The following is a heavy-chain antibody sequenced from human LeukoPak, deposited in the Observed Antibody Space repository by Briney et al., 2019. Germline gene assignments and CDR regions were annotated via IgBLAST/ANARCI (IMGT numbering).Heavy chain of an antibody. D-gene: IGHD3-10*01. CDR3: ARDYGSGGTLTYYYYYMDV. V-gene: IGHV1-46*01. Sequence: GASVKVSCKASGYTFTSCAISWVRQAPGQGLEWMGIINPSGGSTSYAQKFQGRVTMTRDTSTSTVYMELSSLRSEDTAVYYCARDYGSGGTLTYYYYYMDVWGKGTTVTISS. CDR1: GYTFTSCA. J-gene: IGHJ6*03. CDR2: INPSGGST.